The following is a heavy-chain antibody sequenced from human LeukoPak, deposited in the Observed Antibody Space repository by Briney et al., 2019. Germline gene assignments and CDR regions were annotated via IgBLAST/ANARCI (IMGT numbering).Heavy chain of an antibody. J-gene: IGHJ4*02. CDR1: GFTFSSYS. CDR2: ISSSSTI. Sequence: GGSLRLSCAASGFTFSSYSMNWVRQAPGKGLEWVSYISSSSTIYYADSVKGRFTISRDNAKNSLYLQMNSLRAEDTAVYYCARDRPPGIADYWGQGTLVTVSS. D-gene: IGHD6-13*01. CDR3: ARDRPPGIADY. V-gene: IGHV3-48*04.